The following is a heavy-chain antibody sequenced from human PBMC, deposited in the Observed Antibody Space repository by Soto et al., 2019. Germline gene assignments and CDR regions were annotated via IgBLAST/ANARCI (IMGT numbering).Heavy chain of an antibody. J-gene: IGHJ6*03. CDR3: ARGVYFSHYMDV. V-gene: IGHV1-8*01. CDR1: GYPFTNYD. CDR2: MNPNSGDT. Sequence: GASVKVSCKASGYPFTNYDINWVRQATGQGLEWMGWMNPNSGDTGYAQKFRGRVTMTRDTSISTVYMELGSLRSDDTAVYYCARGVYFSHYMDVWGKGTTVTVSS.